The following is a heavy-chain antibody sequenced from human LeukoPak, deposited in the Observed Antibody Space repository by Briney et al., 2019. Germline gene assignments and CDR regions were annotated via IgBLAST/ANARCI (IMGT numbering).Heavy chain of an antibody. D-gene: IGHD6-6*01. CDR3: ARDREIAARHGGFDP. V-gene: IGHV1-2*02. Sequence: ASVTVSCKASGYTFTGYYMHWVRQAPGQGLEWMGWINPNSGGTNYAQKFQGRVTMTRDTSISTAYMELSRLRSDDTAVYYCARDREIAARHGGFDPWGQGTLVTASS. CDR1: GYTFTGYY. CDR2: INPNSGGT. J-gene: IGHJ5*02.